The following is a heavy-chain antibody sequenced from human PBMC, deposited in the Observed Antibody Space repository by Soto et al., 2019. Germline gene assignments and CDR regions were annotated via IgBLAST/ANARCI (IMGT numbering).Heavy chain of an antibody. CDR1: GFTFSSYW. CDR3: ERIAATGRGWDV. CDR2: IKQDGSEE. Sequence: EVQLLESGGGLVQPGGSLRLSCVDSGFTFSSYWMSWVRQAPVKGLEWVGNIKQDGSEENYVDSLKGRFTISRDNAKNSMYLQMNSLRAEDTAVYYCERIAATGRGWDVWGQGTTVVVSS. J-gene: IGHJ6*02. D-gene: IGHD6-13*01. V-gene: IGHV3-7*01.